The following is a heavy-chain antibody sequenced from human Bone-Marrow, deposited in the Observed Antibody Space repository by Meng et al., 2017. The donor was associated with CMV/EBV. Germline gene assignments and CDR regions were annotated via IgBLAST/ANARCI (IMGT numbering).Heavy chain of an antibody. Sequence: ASAKVSSKASGYTFTSYDINWVRQATGQGLEWMGWMNPNSGNTGYAQKFQGRVTMTRNTSISTAYMELSSLRSEDTAVYYCARGGRAARRGNWFDPWGQGTLVTASS. CDR2: MNPNSGNT. V-gene: IGHV1-8*01. D-gene: IGHD6-6*01. J-gene: IGHJ5*02. CDR1: GYTFTSYD. CDR3: ARGGRAARRGNWFDP.